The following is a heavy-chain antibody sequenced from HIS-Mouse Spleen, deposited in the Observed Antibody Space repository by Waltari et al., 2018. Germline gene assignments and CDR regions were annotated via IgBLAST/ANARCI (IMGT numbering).Heavy chain of an antibody. CDR1: GLLYSSYG. V-gene: IGHV3-30*18. CDR2: ISYDGSNK. Sequence: QVQLVESGGGVVQPGRSLRLSGCGAGLLYSSYGGRRVRRAPGKGREWVAVISYDGSNKYYADSVKGRFTISRDNSKNTLYLQMNSLRAEDTAVYYCAKEYSSSHNWFDPWGQGTLVTVSS. J-gene: IGHJ5*02. D-gene: IGHD6-13*01. CDR3: AKEYSSSHNWFDP.